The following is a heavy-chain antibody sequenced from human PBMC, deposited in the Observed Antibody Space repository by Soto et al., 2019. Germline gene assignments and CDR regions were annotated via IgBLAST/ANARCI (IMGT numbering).Heavy chain of an antibody. Sequence: ASLKDSCKASAYTFTTYDINWVRQATGQGLEWMGWMNPNSGNTGYAQKFQGRVTMTRNTSISTAYMELSSLRSEDTAVYYCARDYCSGGSCYSIWFDPWGQGTLVTVSS. D-gene: IGHD2-15*01. V-gene: IGHV1-8*01. J-gene: IGHJ5*02. CDR1: AYTFTTYD. CDR2: MNPNSGNT. CDR3: ARDYCSGGSCYSIWFDP.